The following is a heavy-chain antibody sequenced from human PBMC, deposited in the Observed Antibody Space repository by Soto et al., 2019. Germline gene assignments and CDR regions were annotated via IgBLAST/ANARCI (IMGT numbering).Heavy chain of an antibody. Sequence: TLSLTCTVSGGFIWGWIRQSPDKGLEWIGYIYNSGRYNYNPYLESRLTITIDTSKNQFSLRLASVTAADTAVYYCARTLPNRQLFDSWSQGTLVTVSS. CDR1: GGFI. D-gene: IGHD1-1*01. CDR2: IYNSGRY. CDR3: ARTLPNRQLFDS. J-gene: IGHJ4*02. V-gene: IGHV4-59*01.